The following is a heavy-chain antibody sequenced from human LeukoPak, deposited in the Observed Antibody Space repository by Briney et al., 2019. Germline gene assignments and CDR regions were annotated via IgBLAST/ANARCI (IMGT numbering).Heavy chain of an antibody. D-gene: IGHD3-9*01. CDR2: MNPNSGNT. CDR1: GYTFTSYD. CDR3: ARGPTLRYVDGTLYYCYVMDG. V-gene: IGHV1-8*01. J-gene: IGHJ6*01. Sequence: GASVKVSCKASGYTFTSYDINWVRQATGQGLEWMGWMNPNSGNTGYAQKFQGRVTMTRNTSISTAYMELSSLRSEDTAVYYCARGPTLRYVDGTLYYCYVMDGWGQGTTVTVSS.